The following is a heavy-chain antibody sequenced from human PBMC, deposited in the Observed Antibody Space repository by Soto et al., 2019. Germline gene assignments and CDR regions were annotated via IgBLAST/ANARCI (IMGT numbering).Heavy chain of an antibody. CDR1: GYTFTGYY. CDR3: AKDILEVTPGMDV. J-gene: IGHJ6*02. D-gene: IGHD2-21*02. V-gene: IGHV1-2*04. CDR2: INPNSGGT. Sequence: ASVKVSCKASGYTFTGYYMHLVRQAPGQGLEWMGWINPNSGGTNYAQKFQGWVTMTRDTSISTAYMELSRLRSDDTAIYYCAKDILEVTPGMDVWGQGTTVTSP.